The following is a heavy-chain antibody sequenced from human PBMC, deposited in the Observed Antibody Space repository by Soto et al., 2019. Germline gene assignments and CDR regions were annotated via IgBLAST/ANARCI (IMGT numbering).Heavy chain of an antibody. J-gene: IGHJ4*02. CDR1: GFTVSDTY. Sequence: EVRLVETGGGLIQPGGSLRLSCAVSGFTVSDTYMNWVRQAPGKGLEWVSVVYSGSATYYADSVKGRFTISRDNYKNTVFLQMNSLRVEDTAVYYCARGKSGWLTFDYWGQGILVTVSS. CDR2: VYSGSAT. CDR3: ARGKSGWLTFDY. D-gene: IGHD6-19*01. V-gene: IGHV3-53*02.